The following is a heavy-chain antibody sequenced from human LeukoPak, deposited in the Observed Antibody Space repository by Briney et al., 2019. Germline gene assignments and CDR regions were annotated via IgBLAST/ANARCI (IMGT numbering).Heavy chain of an antibody. D-gene: IGHD4-23*01. J-gene: IGHJ4*02. V-gene: IGHV3-20*04. CDR1: RFTFSSYS. Sequence: GGSLRLSCAASRFTFSSYSMNRVRQAPGKGLEWVSGINWNGGSTGYADSVKGRFTISRDNAKNSLYLQMNSLRAEDTAVYYCATGGRRWFNPFDYWGQGTLVTVSS. CDR3: ATGGRRWFNPFDY. CDR2: INWNGGST.